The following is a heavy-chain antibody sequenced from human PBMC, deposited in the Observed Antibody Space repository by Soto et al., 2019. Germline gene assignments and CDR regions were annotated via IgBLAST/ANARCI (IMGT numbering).Heavy chain of an antibody. CDR2: INPNSGGT. V-gene: IGHV1-2*04. D-gene: IGHD4-17*01. CDR1: GYTFTGYY. CDR3: ARVGGDSNYYYYGMDV. Sequence: ASVKVSCKASGYTFTGYYMHWVRQAPGQGLEWMGWINPNSGGTNYAQKFQGWVTMTRDTSISTAYMELSRLRSDDTAVYYCARVGGDSNYYYYGMDVWGQGTTVTVSS. J-gene: IGHJ6*02.